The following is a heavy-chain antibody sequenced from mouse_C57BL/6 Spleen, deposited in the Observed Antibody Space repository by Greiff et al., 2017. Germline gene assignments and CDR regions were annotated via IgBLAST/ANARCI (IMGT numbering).Heavy chain of an antibody. CDR1: GYAFTNYL. J-gene: IGHJ4*01. D-gene: IGHD1-1*01. CDR3: ARSGSDYAIDY. V-gene: IGHV1-54*01. Sequence: QVQLQQSGAELVRPGTSVKVSCKASGYAFTNYLIEWVKQRPGQGLEWIGVINPGSGGTNYNEKFKGKATLTADKSSSTAYMQLSSLTSEDSAVYFCARSGSDYAIDYWGQGTSVTVSS. CDR2: INPGSGGT.